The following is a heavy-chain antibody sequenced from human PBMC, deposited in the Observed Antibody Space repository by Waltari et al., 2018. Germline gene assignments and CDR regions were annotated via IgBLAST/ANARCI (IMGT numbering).Heavy chain of an antibody. Sequence: QLQLQESGPGLVKPSETLSLTCTVSGGSISSSSYYWGWIRQPPGKGLEWIGSIYYSGSTYYNPSLKSRVTISVDTSKNQFSLKLSSVTAADTAVYYCARDRITMIVVAYDAFDIWGQGTMVTVSS. CDR2: IYYSGST. V-gene: IGHV4-39*07. D-gene: IGHD3-22*01. J-gene: IGHJ3*02. CDR3: ARDRITMIVVAYDAFDI. CDR1: GGSISSSSYY.